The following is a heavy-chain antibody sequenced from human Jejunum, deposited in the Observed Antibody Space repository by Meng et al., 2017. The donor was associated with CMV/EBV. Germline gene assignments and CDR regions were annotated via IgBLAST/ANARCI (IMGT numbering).Heavy chain of an antibody. CDR2: INPKSGDT. Sequence: RCGAEVETPGASVKISCKASGYTFSDYYLHWVRQAPGQGLEWMGWINPKSGDTNYAQKFQGRVTMTRDTSITTAYMELSRLTSDDTAVYYCATDCGGGMCYGRAFDYWGQGTLVTVSS. V-gene: IGHV1-2*02. CDR3: ATDCGGGMCYGRAFDY. J-gene: IGHJ4*02. CDR1: GYTFSDYY. D-gene: IGHD2-15*01.